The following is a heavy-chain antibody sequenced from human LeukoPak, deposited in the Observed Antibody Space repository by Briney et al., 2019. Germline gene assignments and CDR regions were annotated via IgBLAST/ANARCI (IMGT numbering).Heavy chain of an antibody. V-gene: IGHV4-39*01. CDR3: GRHVCTISSGYFVGSLDP. CDR1: GGSISSGSYY. Sequence: SGTLSLTCTVSGGSISSGSYYWGWIRQPPGKGLEWIGSIYYSGSTYYNPSLKSRLTISVDTSKNQFSLKLSSVTASDMPVYYCGRHVCTISSGYFVGSLDPWGRGPLVTVSS. J-gene: IGHJ5*02. D-gene: IGHD2-2*01. CDR2: IYYSGST.